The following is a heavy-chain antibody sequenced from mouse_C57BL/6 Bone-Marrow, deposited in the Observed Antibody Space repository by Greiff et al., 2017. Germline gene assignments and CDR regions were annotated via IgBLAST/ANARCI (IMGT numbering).Heavy chain of an antibody. D-gene: IGHD2-3*01. CDR2: ISCGCSTN. V-gene: IGHV5-17*01. CDR1: GFTFSDYG. Sequence: EVQLVESGGGLVKPGGSLKLSCVASGFTFSDYGMHWVRQAPEKGLEWVAYISCGCSTNYYADTVKGRFTISRDNAKNTLFLQMNSLGSEDTAMYYCARNRWLPFAYWGQGTLVTVSA. CDR3: ARNRWLPFAY. J-gene: IGHJ3*01.